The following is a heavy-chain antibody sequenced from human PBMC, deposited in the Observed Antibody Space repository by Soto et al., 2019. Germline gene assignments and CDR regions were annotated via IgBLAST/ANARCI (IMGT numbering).Heavy chain of an antibody. CDR1: GGSISSGGYS. CDR3: AQTYGSGSYTLSQEVSYYFDY. D-gene: IGHD3-10*01. V-gene: IGHV4-30-2*02. J-gene: IGHJ4*02. CDR2: IYHSGST. Sequence: SETLSLTCAVSGGSISSGGYSWSWIRQPPGKGLEWIGYIYHSGSTYYSPSLKSRLTITKDTSKNQVVLTMTNMDPVDTATQYCAQTYGSGSYTLSQEVSYYFDYWGQGTLVTVSS.